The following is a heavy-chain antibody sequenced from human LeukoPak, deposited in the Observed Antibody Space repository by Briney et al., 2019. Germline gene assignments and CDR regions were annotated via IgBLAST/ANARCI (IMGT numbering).Heavy chain of an antibody. D-gene: IGHD6-25*01. V-gene: IGHV4-59*01. CDR3: ARGGASSEWFDP. Sequence: SETLSLTCTVSGDSISAYYWSWIRQTPGKGLEWIAFIHSSGTTNYNPSLKSRVSISVDTSNNQFSLSANSVTAADTAVYYCARGGASSEWFDPWGQGTLVTVSS. CDR1: GDSISAYY. J-gene: IGHJ5*02. CDR2: IHSSGTT.